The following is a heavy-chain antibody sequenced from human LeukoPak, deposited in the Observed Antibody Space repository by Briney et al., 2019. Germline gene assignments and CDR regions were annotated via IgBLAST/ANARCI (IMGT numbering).Heavy chain of an antibody. V-gene: IGHV4-38-2*02. CDR2: IYHSGST. CDR1: GGSISSYY. Sequence: SEALSLTCTVSGGSISSYYWGWIRQPPGKGLEWIGSIYHSGSTYYNPSLKSRVTISVDTSKNQFSLKLSSVTAADTAVYYCARDLWLYDILTGYYLPGDYWGQGTLVTVSS. D-gene: IGHD3-9*01. CDR3: ARDLWLYDILTGYYLPGDY. J-gene: IGHJ4*02.